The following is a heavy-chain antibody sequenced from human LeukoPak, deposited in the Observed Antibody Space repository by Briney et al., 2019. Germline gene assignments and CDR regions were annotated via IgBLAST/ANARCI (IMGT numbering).Heavy chain of an antibody. J-gene: IGHJ5*02. CDR1: GGSVSSGGFY. Sequence: PSETLSLTCSVSGGSVSSGGFYRTWIRQPPGKGLQWIGYVYYTGSTHYNPSLKSRVTISLNTSKNQFSLRLRSVTAADTAVYYCARRIAVSNYFDPWGQGTLVTVSS. CDR2: VYYTGST. D-gene: IGHD4-11*01. V-gene: IGHV4-61*08. CDR3: ARRIAVSNYFDP.